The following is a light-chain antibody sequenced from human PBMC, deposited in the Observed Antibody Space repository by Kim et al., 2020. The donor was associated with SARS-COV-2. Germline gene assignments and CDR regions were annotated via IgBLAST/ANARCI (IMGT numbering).Light chain of an antibody. CDR1: SGHSSNS. Sequence: QPVPTQSSSASASLGSSVKLTCTLNSGHSSNSIAWHQQQPGKAPQYLMKVEGSGSYSRGSGVPDRFSGSSSGADRYLTISNLQSEDEADYYCETWDSNTRVFGGGTQLTVL. V-gene: IGLV4-60*03. J-gene: IGLJ3*02. CDR3: ETWDSNTRV. CDR2: VEGSGSY.